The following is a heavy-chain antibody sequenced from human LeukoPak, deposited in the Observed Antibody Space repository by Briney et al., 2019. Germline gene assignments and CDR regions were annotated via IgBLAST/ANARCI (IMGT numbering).Heavy chain of an antibody. V-gene: IGHV3-7*01. J-gene: IGHJ5*02. CDR3: ARETGDIVLMVCDNWFDP. D-gene: IGHD2-8*01. CDR1: GFTFSSYW. Sequence: QPGGSLRLSCAASGFTFSSYWMSWVRQAPGKGLEWVANIKQDGSEKYYVDSVKGRFTISRDNAKNSLYLQMNSLRAEDTAVYCCARETGDIVLMVCDNWFDPWGQGTLVTVSS. CDR2: IKQDGSEK.